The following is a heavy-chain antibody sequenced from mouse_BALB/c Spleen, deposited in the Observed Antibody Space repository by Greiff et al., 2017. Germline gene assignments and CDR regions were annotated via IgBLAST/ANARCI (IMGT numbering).Heavy chain of an antibody. D-gene: IGHD1-1*01. CDR2: IWGGGST. V-gene: IGHV2-6-5*01. J-gene: IGHJ4*01. CDR3: AKHRDYYGSSSYAMDY. CDR1: GFSLTDYG. Sequence: QVQLKESGPGLVAPSQSLSITCTVSGFSLTDYGVSWIRQPPGKGLEWLGVIWGGGSTYYNSALKSRLSISKDNSKSQVFLKMNSLQTDDTAMYYCAKHRDYYGSSSYAMDYWGQGTSVTVSS.